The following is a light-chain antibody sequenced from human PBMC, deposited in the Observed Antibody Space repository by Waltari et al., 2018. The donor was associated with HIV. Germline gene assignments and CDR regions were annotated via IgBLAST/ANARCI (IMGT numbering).Light chain of an antibody. J-gene: IGLJ1*01. V-gene: IGLV2-14*03. CDR2: DVS. Sequence: QSALTQPASVSGSPGQPLTISCTVARSSVGAHNYVSWYQQHPGKAPKLMIYDVSNRPSGVSNRFSGSKSGNTAFLTISGLQAEDEADYYCSSYTGSSTLGVFGTGTRVTVL. CDR3: SSYTGSSTLGV. CDR1: RSSVGAHNY.